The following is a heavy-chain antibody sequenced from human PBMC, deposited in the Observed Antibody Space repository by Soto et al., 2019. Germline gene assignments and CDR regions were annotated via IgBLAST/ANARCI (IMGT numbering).Heavy chain of an antibody. Sequence: PSETLLRPSPEPCGPIPGDIWPSIRQTPGKGLQWIGQINHSGSSIYNPSLKNRVTISTMSNNKFSLELSSVTAADTAVYYCTRGLFSGSSYSGSWYYFDSWGQGTMVT. CDR1: CGPIPGDI. V-gene: IGHV4-34*01. CDR2: INHSGSS. J-gene: IGHJ4*02. D-gene: IGHD1-26*01. CDR3: TRGLFSGSSYSGSWYYFDS.